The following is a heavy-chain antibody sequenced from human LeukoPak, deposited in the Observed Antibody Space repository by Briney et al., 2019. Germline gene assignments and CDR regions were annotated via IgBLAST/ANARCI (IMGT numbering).Heavy chain of an antibody. CDR3: PMSGFYGLWFGEIGAFDI. J-gene: IGHJ3*02. V-gene: IGHV3-48*01. CDR1: GFTFSSYS. D-gene: IGHD3-10*01. CDR2: ISSSSSTI. Sequence: AGGSLRLSCAASGFTFSSYSMNWVRQAPGKGLEWVSYISSSSSTIYYADSVKGRFTISRDNAKNSLYLQMNSRRAEDTAVYYWPMSGFYGLWFGEIGAFDIWGQGTMVTVSS.